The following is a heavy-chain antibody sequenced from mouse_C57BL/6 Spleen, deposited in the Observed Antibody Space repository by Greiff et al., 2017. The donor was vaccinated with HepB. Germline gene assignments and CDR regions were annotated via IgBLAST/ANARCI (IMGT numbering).Heavy chain of an antibody. CDR3: ARSHYGSSYDY. Sequence: QVQLQQPGAELVKPGASVKLSCKASGYTFTSYWMHWVKQRPGQGLEWIGMIHPNSGSTNYNEKFKSKATLTVDKSSSTAYMQLSSLTSEDSAVYYCARSHYGSSYDYWGQGTTLTVPS. CDR2: IHPNSGST. D-gene: IGHD1-1*01. CDR1: GYTFTSYW. J-gene: IGHJ2*01. V-gene: IGHV1-64*01.